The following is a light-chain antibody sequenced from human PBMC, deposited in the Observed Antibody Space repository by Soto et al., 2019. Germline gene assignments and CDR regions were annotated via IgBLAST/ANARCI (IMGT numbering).Light chain of an antibody. Sequence: EIVWTQSPGTLSLSPGERATLSCRASQRVRSNYLAWYQQKPGQAPRLLIYVASSRDTGIPDRFSGSGSGTHFTLTINRLEPEYFAVYYCQQYAPSPMTFGQGPKVEI. CDR1: QRVRSNY. V-gene: IGKV3-20*01. CDR2: VAS. CDR3: QQYAPSPMT. J-gene: IGKJ1*01.